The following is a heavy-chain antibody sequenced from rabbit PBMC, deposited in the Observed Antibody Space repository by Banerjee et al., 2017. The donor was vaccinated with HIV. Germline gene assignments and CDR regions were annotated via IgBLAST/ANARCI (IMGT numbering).Heavy chain of an antibody. CDR2: IDAGSSGIT. Sequence: EESGGDLVKPEGSLTLTCTASGFSFSSSYWICWVRQAPGKGLEWIACIDAGSSGITYYASWAKGRFTISKTSSTTVTLQVTSLTAADTATYFCARHDAGNINYDLWGPGTLVTVS. D-gene: IGHD8-1*01. V-gene: IGHV1S45*01. CDR3: ARHDAGNINYDL. CDR1: GFSFSSSYW. J-gene: IGHJ6*01.